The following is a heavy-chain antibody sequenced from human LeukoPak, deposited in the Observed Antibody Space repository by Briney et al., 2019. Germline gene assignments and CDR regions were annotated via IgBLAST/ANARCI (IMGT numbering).Heavy chain of an antibody. J-gene: IGHJ3*02. CDR3: ARASYYAFDI. D-gene: IGHD2-8*01. CDR2: IYYSGST. Sequence: SETLSLTCTVSGGSISSYYWSWIRQPPGKGLEWIGYIYYSGSTNYSPSLKSRVTISVDTSKNQFSLKLSSVTAADTAVYYCARASYYAFDIWGQGTMVTVSS. V-gene: IGHV4-59*12. CDR1: GGSISSYY.